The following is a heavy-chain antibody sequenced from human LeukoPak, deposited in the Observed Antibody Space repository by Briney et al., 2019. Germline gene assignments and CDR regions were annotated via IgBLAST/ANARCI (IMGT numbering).Heavy chain of an antibody. Sequence: GGSLRLSCAASGFTFSSYGMHWVRQAPGKGLEWVAFIRYDGTNKYYADSVKGRFTISRDNSKNTLYLQMNRLRAEDTAVYYCAREFVLRYFEGYMDVWGKGTTVTVSS. V-gene: IGHV3-30*02. J-gene: IGHJ6*03. CDR1: GFTFSSYG. D-gene: IGHD3-9*01. CDR3: AREFVLRYFEGYMDV. CDR2: IRYDGTNK.